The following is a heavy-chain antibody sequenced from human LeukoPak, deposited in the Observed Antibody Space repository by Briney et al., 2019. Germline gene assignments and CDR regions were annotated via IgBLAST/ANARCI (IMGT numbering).Heavy chain of an antibody. CDR1: GFTFSSYS. Sequence: KSGGSLRLSCAASGFTFSSYSMNWVRQAPGKGLEGVSSISSSSSYIYYADSVKRRLTTSRDNDRNSLYLQMTSLRAEDTAVYYCARLRRGLLPASIDYWGQGTLVTVSS. J-gene: IGHJ4*02. V-gene: IGHV3-21*01. D-gene: IGHD2-15*01. CDR2: ISSSSSYI. CDR3: ARLRRGLLPASIDY.